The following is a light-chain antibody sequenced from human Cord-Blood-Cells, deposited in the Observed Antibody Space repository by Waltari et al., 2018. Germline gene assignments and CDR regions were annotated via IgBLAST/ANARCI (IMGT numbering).Light chain of an antibody. Sequence: QSALTQPASVSGSPGQSITISCTGTSSDVGSYNLVSWYQQHPGKAPKLMIYEGSKRPSGVSHRFSGSKSGNTASLTISGLQAEDEADYYCCSYAGSSIFYVFGTGTKVTVL. V-gene: IGLV2-23*01. CDR2: EGS. CDR3: CSYAGSSIFYV. CDR1: SSDVGSYNL. J-gene: IGLJ1*01.